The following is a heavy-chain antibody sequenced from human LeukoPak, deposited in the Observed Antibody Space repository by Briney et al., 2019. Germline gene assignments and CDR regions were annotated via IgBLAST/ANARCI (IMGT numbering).Heavy chain of an antibody. CDR3: ARLIEYRTSSRVFDI. Sequence: ASVKVSCKAPGYSLTTYGITWVRQAPGQGLEWMGWITTYNGNTNYARKLQGRVTMTTDTSTNTAYMELGSLRPDDTAVYYCARLIEYRTSSRVFDIWGQGTMVTVSS. V-gene: IGHV1-18*01. D-gene: IGHD6-6*01. CDR1: GYSLTTYG. CDR2: ITTYNGNT. J-gene: IGHJ3*02.